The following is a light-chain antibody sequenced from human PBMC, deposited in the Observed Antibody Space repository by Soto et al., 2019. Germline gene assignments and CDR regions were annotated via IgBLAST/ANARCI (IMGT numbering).Light chain of an antibody. J-gene: IGKJ2*01. CDR2: GAS. CDR3: MQRIQLPET. CDR1: QSLLRSDGKSS. Sequence: DIVMTQTPLSLSVSPGQPASISCKSSQSLLRSDGKSSLYWYLQKPGQSPQLLIYGASTRLSGVPDRFSGSGSGTDFTLKISRVEAEDVGVHYCMQRIQLPETFGQGTKLEIK. V-gene: IGKV2D-29*02.